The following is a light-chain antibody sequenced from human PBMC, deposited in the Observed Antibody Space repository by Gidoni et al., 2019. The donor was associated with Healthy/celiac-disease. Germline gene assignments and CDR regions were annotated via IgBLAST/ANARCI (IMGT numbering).Light chain of an antibody. V-gene: IGLV2-8*01. Sequence: SALTQPPSASGSPGQSVPISCTGTRSDVSGYNYGSWYQKHPVKAPQLMIYEVSKRPSGVPDRFSGSKSGNTASLTVSGLQAEDEADYDCSSDAGSNNFDVFGTGTKVTV. CDR2: EVS. CDR1: RSDVSGYNY. J-gene: IGLJ1*01. CDR3: SSDAGSNNFDV.